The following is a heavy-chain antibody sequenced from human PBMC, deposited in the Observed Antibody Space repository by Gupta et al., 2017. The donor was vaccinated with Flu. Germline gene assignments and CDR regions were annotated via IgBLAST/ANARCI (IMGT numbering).Heavy chain of an antibody. V-gene: IGHV4-59*01. CDR3: ARDISGSVTAAGT. D-gene: IGHD6-13*01. Sequence: IRQSPGNGLEWIGYIYYTGSTNYNPSFRSRVTMSVDTSKNQVSLDLSSVTAADTAVYYCARDISGSVTAAGTWGQGTLVTVSS. CDR2: IYYTGST. J-gene: IGHJ4*02.